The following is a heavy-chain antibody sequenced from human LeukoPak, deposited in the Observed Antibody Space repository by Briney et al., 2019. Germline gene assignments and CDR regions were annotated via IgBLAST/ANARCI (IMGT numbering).Heavy chain of an antibody. CDR1: GFTFSSYV. V-gene: IGHV3-30-3*01. CDR3: TRDRASGYFDS. CDR2: ISYDGSNK. Sequence: PGGSLRLSCAASGFTFSSYVMHWVRQAPGKGLEWVAVISYDGSNKYYADSVKGRFTISRDNSKHTLYLQMNSLRTEDTAVYYCTRDRASGYFDSWGQGTLVTVSS. J-gene: IGHJ4*02. D-gene: IGHD6-25*01.